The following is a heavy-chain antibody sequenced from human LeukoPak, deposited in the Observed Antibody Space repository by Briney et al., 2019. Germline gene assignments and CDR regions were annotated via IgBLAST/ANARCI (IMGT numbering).Heavy chain of an antibody. J-gene: IGHJ4*02. D-gene: IGHD3-3*01. CDR2: ISYDGSNK. CDR1: GFTFSTYA. Sequence: GGSLRLSCAASGFTFSTYAIHWGRQAPGKGLEWVAVISYDGSNKYYADSVKGRFTISRDNSKNTVHLQMNSLRAEDTAVYYCAREEWYYFDYWGQGTLVTVSS. CDR3: AREEWYYFDY. V-gene: IGHV3-30-3*01.